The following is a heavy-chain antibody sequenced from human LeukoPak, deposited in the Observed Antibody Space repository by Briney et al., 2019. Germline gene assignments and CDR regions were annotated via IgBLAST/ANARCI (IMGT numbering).Heavy chain of an antibody. CDR3: AKDDRWLQFCC. CDR2: IIPSGHTT. J-gene: IGHJ4*02. V-gene: IGHV3-23*01. D-gene: IGHD5-24*01. CDR1: GFTFSSHG. Sequence: PGGSLRLSCVASGFTFSSHGMNWVRQAPGKRLGWVSGIIPSGHTTYYADSVRGRFTISRDNSRNTVYLQMNSLRAEDTAVYYCAKDDRWLQFCCWGQGTLVTVSA.